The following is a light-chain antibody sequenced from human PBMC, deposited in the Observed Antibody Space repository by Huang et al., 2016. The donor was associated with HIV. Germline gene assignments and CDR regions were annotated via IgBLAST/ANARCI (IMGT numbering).Light chain of an antibody. J-gene: IGKJ1*01. CDR2: DAS. V-gene: IGKV3-11*01. CDR3: QQRSDWPPWT. CDR1: QSVRNY. Sequence: EIVLTQSPATLSLSPGERATLSCRASQSVRNYLAWYQQKPGQAPRLLIYDASNRSTGTPARFSGSGSVTDFTLTISSLEPEDFAVYYCQQRSDWPPWTFGQGTKVEIK.